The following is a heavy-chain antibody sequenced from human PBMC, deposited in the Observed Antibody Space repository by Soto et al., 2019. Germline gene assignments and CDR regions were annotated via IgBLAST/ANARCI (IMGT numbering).Heavy chain of an antibody. V-gene: IGHV3-30*03. CDR2: ISYDGSNK. CDR1: GFTFSSYG. CDR3: ARERGNRIYYSYDMDV. D-gene: IGHD2-15*01. J-gene: IGHJ6*02. Sequence: QVQLVESGGGVVQPGRSLRLSCAASGFTFSSYGMHWVRQAPGKGLEWVAVISYDGSNKYYADSVKGRFTISRDNSKNALYLQMYSLRAEDTAVYYCARERGNRIYYSYDMDVWGQGTTVTVSS.